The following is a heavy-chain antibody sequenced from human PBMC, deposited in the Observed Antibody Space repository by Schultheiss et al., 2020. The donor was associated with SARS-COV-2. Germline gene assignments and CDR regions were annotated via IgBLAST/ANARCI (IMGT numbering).Heavy chain of an antibody. D-gene: IGHD6-19*01. CDR1: GFTFSSYA. CDR3: ARGRGIERVYSSGWYLNGSNIGGLSGYYFDY. J-gene: IGHJ4*02. Sequence: GGSLRLSCAASGFTFSSYAMHWVRQAPGKGLEWVAVISYDGSNKYYADSVKGRFTISRDNSKNTLYLQMNSLRAEDTAVYYCARGRGIERVYSSGWYLNGSNIGGLSGYYFDYWGQGTLVTVSS. CDR2: ISYDGSNK. V-gene: IGHV3-30*07.